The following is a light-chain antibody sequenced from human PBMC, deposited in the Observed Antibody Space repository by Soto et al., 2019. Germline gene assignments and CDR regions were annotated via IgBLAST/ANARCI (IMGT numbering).Light chain of an antibody. CDR3: QQRSNRPTVT. CDR1: LTVSSY. CDR2: DAS. Sequence: VSTPSPAPLSLSPGGRATLSCRASLTVSSYLAWYQQKPGQAPRLLIYDASNRATGIPARFSGSGSGTDFTLTISSLEPADFAVYYCQQRSNRPTVTFGQGTRLEI. V-gene: IGKV3-11*01. J-gene: IGKJ5*01.